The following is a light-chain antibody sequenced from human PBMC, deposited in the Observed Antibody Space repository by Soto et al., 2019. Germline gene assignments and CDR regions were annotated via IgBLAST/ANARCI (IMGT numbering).Light chain of an antibody. CDR3: HQYNTWPLT. CDR1: QSVSSNY. V-gene: IGKV3-20*01. J-gene: IGKJ4*01. CDR2: AAF. Sequence: EIVLTQSPGTLSLSPGEGATLSCRASQSVSSNYLAWYQQKSGQAPRLLIYAAFSRATGIPDRFSGSGSGTDFTLSISSLQFEDFAVYYCHQYNTWPLTFGGGTKVEIK.